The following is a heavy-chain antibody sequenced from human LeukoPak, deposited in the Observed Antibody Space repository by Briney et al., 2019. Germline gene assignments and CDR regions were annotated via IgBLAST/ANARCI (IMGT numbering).Heavy chain of an antibody. CDR1: GGTFSSYA. V-gene: IGHV1-69*13. D-gene: IGHD4-23*01. CDR2: IIPIFGTA. Sequence: EASVKVSCKASGGTFSSYAISWVRQAPGQGLEWMGGIIPIFGTANYAQKSQGRVTITADESTSTAYMELSSLRSEDTAVYYCARGYGGNSVPYFDYWGQGTLVTVSS. CDR3: ARGYGGNSVPYFDY. J-gene: IGHJ4*02.